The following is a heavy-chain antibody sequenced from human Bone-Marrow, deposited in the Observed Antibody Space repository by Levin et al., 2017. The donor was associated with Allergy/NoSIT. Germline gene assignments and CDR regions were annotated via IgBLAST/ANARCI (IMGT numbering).Heavy chain of an antibody. CDR3: GRHSPRTPFGMDL. CDR1: SASFNSDY. Sequence: PSETLSLTCTVSSASFNSDYWSWIRQPAGKGLEWIGRVYSLGSTNYNPSLKSRVSMSIDTSKKQFSLTLTSVTAADTAVYYCGRHSPRTPFGMDLWGQGAAVTVSS. CDR2: VYSLGST. V-gene: IGHV4-4*07. J-gene: IGHJ6*02. D-gene: IGHD2-15*01.